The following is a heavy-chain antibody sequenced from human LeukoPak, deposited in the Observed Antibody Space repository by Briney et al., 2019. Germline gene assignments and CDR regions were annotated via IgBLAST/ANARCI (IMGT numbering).Heavy chain of an antibody. V-gene: IGHV1-69*04. Sequence: SVKVSCKASGGTFSSYAISWVRQAPGQGLEWMGRIIPILGIANHAQKFQGRVTITADKSTSTAYMELSSLRSEDTAVYYCARAPVVPAAIDYYYYGMDVWGQGTTVTVSS. CDR1: GGTFSSYA. D-gene: IGHD2-2*01. CDR3: ARAPVVPAAIDYYYYGMDV. CDR2: IIPILGIA. J-gene: IGHJ6*02.